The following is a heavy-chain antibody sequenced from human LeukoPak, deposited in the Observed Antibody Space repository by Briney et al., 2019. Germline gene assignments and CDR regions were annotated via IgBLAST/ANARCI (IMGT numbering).Heavy chain of an antibody. D-gene: IGHD5-12*01. CDR1: GYTFTSYD. J-gene: IGHJ5*02. CDR2: MNPNSGHT. Sequence: ASVKVSCKASGYTFTSYDINWVRQATGQGLQWMGWMNPNSGHTGYAQKFQGRVTITRDTSISTAYMELSSLRSEDTAVYYCARGRASAGGYSGYDWGDWFDPWGQGTLVTVSP. CDR3: ARGRASAGGYSGYDWGDWFDP. V-gene: IGHV1-8*03.